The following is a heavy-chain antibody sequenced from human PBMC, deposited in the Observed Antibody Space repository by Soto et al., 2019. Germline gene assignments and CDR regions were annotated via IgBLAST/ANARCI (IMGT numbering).Heavy chain of an antibody. CDR2: IGTAGDT. J-gene: IGHJ6*02. D-gene: IGHD2-8*01. CDR1: GFTFSSYD. V-gene: IGHV3-13*01. CDR3: ARGYCTNGVCWGGYYGMDV. Sequence: EVQLVESGGGLVQPGGSLRLSCAASGFTFSSYDMHWVRQATGTGLEWVSAIGTAGDTYYPGSVKGRFTISRENAKNSLYLQMNSLRAGDTAVDYCARGYCTNGVCWGGYYGMDVWGQGTTVTVSS.